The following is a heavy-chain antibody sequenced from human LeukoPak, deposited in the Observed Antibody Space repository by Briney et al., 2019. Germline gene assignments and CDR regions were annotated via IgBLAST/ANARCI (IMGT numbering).Heavy chain of an antibody. V-gene: IGHV3-53*01. CDR3: AKSRSGSANWALQIFDN. CDR2: IHSGGTT. CDR1: GFTVSNYY. J-gene: IGHJ4*02. D-gene: IGHD1-1*01. Sequence: PGGSLRLSCAASGFTVSNYYMSWVRQAPGKGLEWVSVIHSGGTTNYADSVKGRFTISRDNSKNTLYLQMNSLRAEDTAVYYCAKSRSGSANWALQIFDNWGQGALVTVSS.